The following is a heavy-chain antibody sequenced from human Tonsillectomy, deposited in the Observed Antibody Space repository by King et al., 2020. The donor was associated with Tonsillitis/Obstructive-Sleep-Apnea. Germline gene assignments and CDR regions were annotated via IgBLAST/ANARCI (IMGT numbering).Heavy chain of an antibody. J-gene: IGHJ2*01. CDR3: ARDLYDFWSGYGSYWYFYL. CDR2: IDSGGGA. CDR1: GFTVSSNY. D-gene: IGHD3-3*01. V-gene: IGHV3-66*01. Sequence: EVQLVESGGGLVQPGGSLRLSCAASGFTVSSNYISWVRQAPGKGLEWVSVIDSGGGAYYADSVKGRFTISRDNSKNTLYLQMNSLRAEDTAVYYCARDLYDFWSGYGSYWYFYLWGRGTLVTVSS.